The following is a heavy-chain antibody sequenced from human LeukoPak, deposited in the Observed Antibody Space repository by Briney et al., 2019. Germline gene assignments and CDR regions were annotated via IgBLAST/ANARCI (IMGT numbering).Heavy chain of an antibody. D-gene: IGHD6-19*01. CDR3: ARVSHGIAVAGSPFDY. J-gene: IGHJ4*02. Sequence: ASVKVSCKASGYTFTSYDINWVRQATGQGLEWMGWMNPNSGGTNYAQKFQGRVTMTRDTSISTAYMELSRLRSDDTAVYYCARVSHGIAVAGSPFDYWGQGTLVTVSS. CDR2: MNPNSGGT. CDR1: GYTFTSYD. V-gene: IGHV1-2*02.